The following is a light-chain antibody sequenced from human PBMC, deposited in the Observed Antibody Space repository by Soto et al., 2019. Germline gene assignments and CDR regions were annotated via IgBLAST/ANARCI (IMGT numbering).Light chain of an antibody. J-gene: IGKJ1*01. CDR2: GAS. CDR1: QFISNS. Sequence: ELVMTQTPATLSVSPGERVTLSCRAIQFISNSLPWYQQRPGQPPRLLLCGASTRAAGISARFSGRGSGTEFTLTISRLQSEDFAVYYCQQSSNGPRTFGQGTKVDI. V-gene: IGKV3-15*01. CDR3: QQSSNGPRT.